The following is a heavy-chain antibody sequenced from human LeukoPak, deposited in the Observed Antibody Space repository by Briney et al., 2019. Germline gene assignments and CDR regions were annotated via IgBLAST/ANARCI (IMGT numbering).Heavy chain of an antibody. CDR2: INSDGSST. Sequence: GGSLRLSCAASGFTFSSYWMHWVRQAPGKGLVWVSRINSDGSSTSYADSVKGRFTISRDNAKNTLYLQMNSLRAEDTAVYYCARRRDSGSLQHFDYWGQGTLVTVSS. J-gene: IGHJ4*02. D-gene: IGHD1-26*01. CDR1: GFTFSSYW. V-gene: IGHV3-74*01. CDR3: ARRRDSGSLQHFDY.